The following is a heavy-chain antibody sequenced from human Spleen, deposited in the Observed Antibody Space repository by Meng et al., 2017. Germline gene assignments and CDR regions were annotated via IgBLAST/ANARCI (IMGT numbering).Heavy chain of an antibody. CDR1: GGTFSSYA. D-gene: IGHD6-13*01. V-gene: IGHV1-69*01. CDR2: IIPIFGKA. CDR3: ARDLEGSWFP. Sequence: QVPLVRSGAGVKKPGSSVKGSCKASGGTFSSYAISWVRPAPGQGLEWMGGIIPIFGKANYAQKFQGRVTITADESTSTAYMELSSLRSEDTAVYYCARDLEGSWFPWGQGTLVTVSS. J-gene: IGHJ5*02.